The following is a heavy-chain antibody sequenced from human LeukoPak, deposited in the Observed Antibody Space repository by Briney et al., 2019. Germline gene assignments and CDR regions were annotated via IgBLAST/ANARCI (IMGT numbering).Heavy chain of an antibody. CDR3: ARAGNYRFDY. V-gene: IGHV3-74*01. J-gene: IGHJ4*02. D-gene: IGHD1-7*01. CDR2: IDSGGSNT. CDR1: GFTFSTYW. Sequence: GGSLRLSCVVSGFTFSTYWMHWVRQGPGKGLVWVSRIDSGGSNTLYADSVRGRFTISRDNAKNTLYLQMNSLRAEDTAVYYCARAGNYRFDYWGQGTLVTVSS.